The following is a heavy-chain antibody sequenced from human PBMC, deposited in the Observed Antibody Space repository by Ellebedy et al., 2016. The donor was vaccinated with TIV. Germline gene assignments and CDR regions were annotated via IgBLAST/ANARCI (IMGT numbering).Heavy chain of an antibody. CDR3: VRELANCDGDCLNL. CDR1: GFRFRDYW. Sequence: GESLKISCSASGFRFRDYWMHWVRQAPGKGLVWVSRIKSDGTIINYADSVKGRFPISRDNAKNTLYLEMNSLRAEDRAVYYCVRELANCDGDCLNLWGQGTLVTVSS. CDR2: IKSDGTII. D-gene: IGHD2-21*02. V-gene: IGHV3-74*01. J-gene: IGHJ4*02.